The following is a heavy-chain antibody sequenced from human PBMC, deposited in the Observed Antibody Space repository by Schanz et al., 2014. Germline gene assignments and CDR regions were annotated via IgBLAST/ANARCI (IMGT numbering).Heavy chain of an antibody. J-gene: IGHJ4*02. D-gene: IGHD6-19*01. CDR1: GFTFSSYA. V-gene: IGHV3-23*04. Sequence: EVQLVESGGGLVQPGGSLRLSCAASGFTFSSYAMNWVRQAPGKGLNWVSVISRSGDNTYYADSVKGRFTISRDNSKNTLYLQMNSLRAEDTAVYYCAKDPNSSGWFRHYFHYWSQGTLVTVSS. CDR3: AKDPNSSGWFRHYFHY. CDR2: ISRSGDNT.